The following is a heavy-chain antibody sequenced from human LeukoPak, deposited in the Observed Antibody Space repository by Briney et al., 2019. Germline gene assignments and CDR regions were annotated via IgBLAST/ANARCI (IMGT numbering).Heavy chain of an antibody. CDR1: GYSFTSYW. V-gene: IGHV5-51*01. D-gene: IGHD2-2*02. CDR2: IYPGDSDT. J-gene: IGHJ6*02. CDR3: AKLRYCSSTSCYNYYGMDV. Sequence: GESLKISCKGSGYSFTSYWIGWVRQMPGKGLEWMGIIYPGDSDTRYSPSFQGQVTISADKSISTAYLQWSSLKASDTAMYYCAKLRYCSSTSCYNYYGMDVWGQGTTVTVSS.